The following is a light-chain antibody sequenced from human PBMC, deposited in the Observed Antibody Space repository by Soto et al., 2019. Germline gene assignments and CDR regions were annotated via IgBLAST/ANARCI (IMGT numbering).Light chain of an antibody. V-gene: IGKV3-15*01. CDR2: GAS. Sequence: EMVMTQSPATLSVSPGERATLSCRASQNVNSNLAWYQQKPGQAPRLLIYGASTRATGIPARFSGSGSGTEFTLTISSLQSEDFAVYYCQQRSSWPRTFGQGTKVDIK. J-gene: IGKJ2*01. CDR3: QQRSSWPRT. CDR1: QNVNSN.